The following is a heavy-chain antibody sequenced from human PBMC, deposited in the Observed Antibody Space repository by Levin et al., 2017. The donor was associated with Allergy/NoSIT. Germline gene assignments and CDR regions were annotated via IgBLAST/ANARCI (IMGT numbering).Heavy chain of an antibody. CDR1: GGSISSSNW. D-gene: IGHD2-2*01. CDR3: ARLYYCSSTSCYASYFDY. V-gene: IGHV4-4*02. CDR2: IYHSGST. J-gene: IGHJ4*02. Sequence: TSETLSLTCAVSGGSISSSNWWSWVRQPPGKGLEWIGEIYHSGSTNYNPSLKSRVTISVDKSKNQFSLKLSSVTAADTAVYYCARLYYCSSTSCYASYFDYWGQGTLVTVSS.